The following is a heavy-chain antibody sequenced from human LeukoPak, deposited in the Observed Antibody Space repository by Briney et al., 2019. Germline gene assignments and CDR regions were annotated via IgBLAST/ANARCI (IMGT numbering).Heavy chain of an antibody. Sequence: SETLSLTCAVYGGSFSGYYWSWIRQPPGKGLEWIGEINHSGSTYYSPSLKSRVTISLDNSKNQFSLKLNSVTAADTAVYYCARYGLLRLADINGFEIWGQGTMVSVSS. CDR2: INHSGST. D-gene: IGHD2-15*01. J-gene: IGHJ3*02. CDR3: ARYGLLRLADINGFEI. CDR1: GGSFSGYY. V-gene: IGHV4-34*01.